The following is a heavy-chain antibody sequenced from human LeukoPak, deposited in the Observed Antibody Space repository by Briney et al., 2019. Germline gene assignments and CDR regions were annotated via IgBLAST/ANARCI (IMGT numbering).Heavy chain of an antibody. V-gene: IGHV5-51*01. J-gene: IGHJ4*02. Sequence: GESLKISSKGSGYRFSSYWIGWVRQMPGKGLEWMGIICPGDSDTRYSPSFQGQVTISADKSISTAYLQWSSLKASDTAMYYCVRALGYCSSGSCYYYDYWGQGTLVTVS. CDR2: ICPGDSDT. CDR1: GYRFSSYW. D-gene: IGHD2-15*01. CDR3: VRALGYCSSGSCYYYDY.